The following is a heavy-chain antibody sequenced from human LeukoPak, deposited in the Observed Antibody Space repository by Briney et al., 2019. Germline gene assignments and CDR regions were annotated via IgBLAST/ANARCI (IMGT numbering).Heavy chain of an antibody. J-gene: IGHJ4*02. CDR1: GGSISSSNW. CDR2: IYHSGST. CDR3: ARVKGYSYGHDY. V-gene: IGHV4-4*02. D-gene: IGHD5-18*01. Sequence: SGTLSLTCAVSGGSISSSNWWSWVRQPPGKGLEWIGEIYHSGSTNYNPSLKSRVTISVDKSKNQFSPKLSAVTAADTAVYYCARVKGYSYGHDYWGQGTLVTVSS.